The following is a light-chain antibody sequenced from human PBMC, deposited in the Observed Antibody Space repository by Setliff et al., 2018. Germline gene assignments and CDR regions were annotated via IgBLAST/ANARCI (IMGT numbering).Light chain of an antibody. J-gene: IGLJ1*01. Sequence: QSALTQSRSVSGSPGQSVTISCTGTSSDVGGYNYVSWYQQYPGKAPKLMIYDVSKRPSGVPDRFSGSKSGNTASLTISGLQAEDEADYYCCSYAGSYPYVFGTGTKVTVL. CDR2: DVS. CDR3: CSYAGSYPYV. V-gene: IGLV2-11*01. CDR1: SSDVGGYNY.